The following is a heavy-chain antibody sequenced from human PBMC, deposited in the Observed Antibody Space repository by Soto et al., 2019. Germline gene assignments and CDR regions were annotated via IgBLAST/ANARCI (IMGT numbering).Heavy chain of an antibody. J-gene: IGHJ4*02. Sequence: GASVKVSCTASGYTFSGFYMPWVRQAPGQGLEWMGWINPNSGGTNYAQKFQGWVTMTRDTSISTAYMELSRLRSDDTAVYYCARGNYYYDSSGYYYDYFDYWGQGTLVTVSS. V-gene: IGHV1-2*04. CDR3: ARGNYYYDSSGYYYDYFDY. D-gene: IGHD3-22*01. CDR1: GYTFSGFY. CDR2: INPNSGGT.